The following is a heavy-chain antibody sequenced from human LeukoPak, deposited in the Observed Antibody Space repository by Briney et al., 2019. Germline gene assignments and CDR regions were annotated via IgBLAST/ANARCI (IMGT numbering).Heavy chain of an antibody. Sequence: SETLSLTCTVSGGSISSGDYYCSWIRQPPGKGLEWIGYIYYSGSTYYNPSLKSRVTISVDTSKNQFSLKLSSVTAADTAVYYCARVWFGELLYQYYFDYWGQGTLVTVSS. CDR3: ARVWFGELLYQYYFDY. CDR2: IYYSGST. V-gene: IGHV4-30-4*01. D-gene: IGHD3-10*01. CDR1: GGSISSGDYY. J-gene: IGHJ4*02.